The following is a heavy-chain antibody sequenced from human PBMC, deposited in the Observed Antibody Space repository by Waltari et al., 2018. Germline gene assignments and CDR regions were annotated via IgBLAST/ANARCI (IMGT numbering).Heavy chain of an antibody. J-gene: IGHJ4*02. V-gene: IGHV4-38-2*01. CDR3: ARVSGVYYFDY. D-gene: IGHD2-8*01. Sequence: QVQLQESGPGLVKPSETLSLTCGVSGYSITTGYYWGWIRQPPGKGLEWIGSIYHSGSAYYNPSFKSRVSMSVDTSKNHFSLKVTSVTAADTAINFCARVSGVYYFDYWGQGNLVTVS. CDR2: IYHSGSA. CDR1: GYSITTGYY.